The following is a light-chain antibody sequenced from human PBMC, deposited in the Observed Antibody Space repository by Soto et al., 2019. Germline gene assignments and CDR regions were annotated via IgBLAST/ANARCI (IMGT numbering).Light chain of an antibody. CDR2: GIS. CDR3: QQSFSTPCS. J-gene: IGKJ2*04. CDR1: QSISNY. V-gene: IGKV1-39*01. Sequence: DIQMTQSPSSLSASVGDRVTITCRASQSISNYLNWYQHKPGKAPKLLIYGISNLQGGVPSRFSGSGSGSDFTLTISSLQPEEFATYCCQQSFSTPCSFGRGTKLEIK.